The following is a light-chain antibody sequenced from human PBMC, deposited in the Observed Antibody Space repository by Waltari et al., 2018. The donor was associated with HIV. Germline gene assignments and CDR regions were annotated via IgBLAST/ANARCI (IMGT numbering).Light chain of an antibody. J-gene: IGLJ3*02. CDR3: AAWDDSLSGWV. CDR2: RRN. Sequence: QSVLPQPPSASGTPGQRVTLSCSGSPFNLGSNFGFWYQQFPGTAPTLLIVRRNQRPSGVPDRFSVSKSGTSASLAISGLRSEDESDYYCAAWDDSLSGWVFGGGTKLTVL. V-gene: IGLV1-47*01. CDR1: PFNLGSNF.